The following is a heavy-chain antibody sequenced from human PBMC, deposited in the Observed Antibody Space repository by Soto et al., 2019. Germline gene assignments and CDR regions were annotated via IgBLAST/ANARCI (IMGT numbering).Heavy chain of an antibody. CDR1: GHSINNFY. Sequence: QIRLQASGPGLVKHSATLSLTCTVSGHSINNFYWSWIRQSPGKGLEWIGNVYYTGTTNYNPSLNSRVTISIDTSRRHFSLNLNSLTAADTAIYYCAVSTGGSQYYFDLWGQGALVTVSS. CDR2: VYYTGTT. D-gene: IGHD2-8*02. V-gene: IGHV4-59*01. J-gene: IGHJ4*02. CDR3: AVSTGGSQYYFDL.